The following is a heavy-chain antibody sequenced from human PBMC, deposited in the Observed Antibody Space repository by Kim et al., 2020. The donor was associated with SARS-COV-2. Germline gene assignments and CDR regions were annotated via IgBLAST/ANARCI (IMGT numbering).Heavy chain of an antibody. V-gene: IGHV1-18*01. CDR1: GYTFTSYG. Sequence: ASVKVSCKASGYTFTSYGISWVRQAPGQGLEWMGWISAYNGNTNYAQKLQGRVTMTTDTSTSTAYMELRSLRSDDTAVYYCARDQISYAMVDFYGMDVWGQGTTVTVSS. CDR2: ISAYNGNT. CDR3: ARDQISYAMVDFYGMDV. D-gene: IGHD5-18*01. J-gene: IGHJ6*02.